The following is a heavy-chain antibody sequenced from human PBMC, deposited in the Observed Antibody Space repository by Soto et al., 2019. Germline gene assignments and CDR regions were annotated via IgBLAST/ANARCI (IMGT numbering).Heavy chain of an antibody. CDR2: LYNSGST. J-gene: IGHJ4*02. Sequence: QVQLQESGPGLVKPSETLSLTCTVSGGSVSSGSYYWTWIRQPPGKGLEWIGCLYNSGSTNYNPALGRRATISVDTSKSQFSRRLSSVTAADTAVYYGARDNGYSYGYFDYWGQGTLVTVSS. D-gene: IGHD5-18*01. CDR1: GGSVSSGSYY. V-gene: IGHV4-61*01. CDR3: ARDNGYSYGYFDY.